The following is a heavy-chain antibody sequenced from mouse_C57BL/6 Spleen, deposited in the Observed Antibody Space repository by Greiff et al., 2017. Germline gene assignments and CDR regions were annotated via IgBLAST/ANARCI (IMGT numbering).Heavy chain of an antibody. Sequence: VQLQQPGAELVKPGASVKLSCKASGYTFTSYWMQWVKQRPGQGLEWIGEIDPSDSYTNYNQKFKGKATLTVDTSTSTAYMQLSSLTSEDSAVYCCARGEAYWGQGTLVTVSA. J-gene: IGHJ3*01. CDR3: ARGEAY. V-gene: IGHV1-50*01. CDR2: IDPSDSYT. CDR1: GYTFTSYW.